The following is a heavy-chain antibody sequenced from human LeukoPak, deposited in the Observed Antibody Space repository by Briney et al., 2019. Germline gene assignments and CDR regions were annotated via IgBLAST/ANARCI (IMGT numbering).Heavy chain of an antibody. V-gene: IGHV3-23*01. CDR3: AKGRVWFDY. J-gene: IGHJ4*02. Sequence: GGSLRLSCAASGFTFSNYWMTWVRQAPGKGLEWVSSISGSGGSTNSAKSGSGGSTYYADSVKGRFTISRDNSKNTLYLQMNSLRAEDTAVYYCAKGRVWFDYWGQGTLVTVSS. D-gene: IGHD6-13*01. CDR1: GFTFSNYW. CDR2: ISGSGGSTNSAKSGSGGST.